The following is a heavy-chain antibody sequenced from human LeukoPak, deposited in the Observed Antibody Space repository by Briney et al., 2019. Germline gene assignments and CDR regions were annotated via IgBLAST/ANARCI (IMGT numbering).Heavy chain of an antibody. J-gene: IGHJ4*02. CDR2: ISSSGSTR. CDR3: ARDGSGSYHRTFDY. CDR1: GFTFSDYY. V-gene: IGHV3-11*01. Sequence: GGSLRLSCAASGFTFSDYYMSWIRQAPGRGLEWVSYISSSGSTRYYADSVKGRFTISRDNAKNSLYLQMNSLRAEDTAVYYCARDGSGSYHRTFDYWGQGTLVTVSS. D-gene: IGHD3-10*01.